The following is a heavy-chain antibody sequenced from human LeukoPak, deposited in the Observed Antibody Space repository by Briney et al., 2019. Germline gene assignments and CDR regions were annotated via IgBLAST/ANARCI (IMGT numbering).Heavy chain of an antibody. V-gene: IGHV3-7*03. D-gene: IGHD3-16*01. Sequence: GGSLRLSCAASGFTFSRYWMSWVRQAPGKGLEWVANIKQDGSEKYYVDSVKGRFTISRDNAKNSLYLQMNSLRAEDTAVYYCARVEDYVRTEAYYFDYWGQGTLVTVSS. J-gene: IGHJ4*02. CDR1: GFTFSRYW. CDR3: ARVEDYVRTEAYYFDY. CDR2: IKQDGSEK.